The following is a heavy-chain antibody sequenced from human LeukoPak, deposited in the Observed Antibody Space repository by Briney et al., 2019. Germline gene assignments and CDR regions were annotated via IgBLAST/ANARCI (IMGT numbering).Heavy chain of an antibody. CDR1: DGSISSSSYY. Sequence: SETLSLTFTVSDGSISSSSYYWGWIRQPPGKGLGWIGSIYYSGNTYSNPSLKSRVTISVDTSKNQFSLRLTSVTAADTAVYYCARGSNVIGYWGQGTLVTVSS. D-gene: IGHD2/OR15-2a*01. V-gene: IGHV4-39*01. CDR2: IYYSGNT. J-gene: IGHJ4*02. CDR3: ARGSNVIGY.